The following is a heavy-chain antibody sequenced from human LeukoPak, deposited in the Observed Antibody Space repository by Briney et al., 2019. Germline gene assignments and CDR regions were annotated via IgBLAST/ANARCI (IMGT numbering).Heavy chain of an antibody. CDR1: GYDFTRVG. V-gene: IGHV1-18*01. Sequence: ASVKVSCKASGYDFTRVGITWVRQAPGQGGEWMGWISPYNGNTRYVQKLQGRVTMTTDTSTSTAYMELRSLRFDDTAVYYCARAGSGSGWYLDYWGQGTLVTVSA. D-gene: IGHD6-19*01. CDR3: ARAGSGSGWYLDY. CDR2: ISPYNGNT. J-gene: IGHJ4*02.